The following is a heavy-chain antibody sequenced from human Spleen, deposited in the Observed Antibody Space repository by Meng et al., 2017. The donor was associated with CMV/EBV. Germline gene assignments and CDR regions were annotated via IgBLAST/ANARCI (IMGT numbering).Heavy chain of an antibody. CDR1: GFTFGDYA. CDR3: ARDEGSNWSPTFDH. V-gene: IGHV3-53*01. CDR2: IYSDGRT. J-gene: IGHJ4*02. Sequence: GESLKISCTASGFTFGDYAMSWVRQAPGKGLEWVSVIYSDGRTYYADSVKGRFTISRDNSKNTLYLQMNSLRAGDTAVYYCARDEGSNWSPTFDHWGQGTLVTVSS. D-gene: IGHD1-26*01.